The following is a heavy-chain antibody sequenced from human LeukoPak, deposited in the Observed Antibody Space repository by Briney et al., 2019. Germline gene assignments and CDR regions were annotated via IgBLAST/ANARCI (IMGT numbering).Heavy chain of an antibody. CDR1: GGSINSGSYY. CDR2: IYYSGST. D-gene: IGHD3-10*01. Sequence: SETLSLTCTVSGGSINSGSYYWGWIRQPPGKGLEWIGSIYYSGSTNYNPSLKSRVIISVDTSKNQFSLKLSSVTAADTAVYYCARVEEGYGSGRRENYYYYYMDVWGKGTTVTISS. CDR3: ARVEEGYGSGRRENYYYYYMDV. J-gene: IGHJ6*03. V-gene: IGHV4-39*07.